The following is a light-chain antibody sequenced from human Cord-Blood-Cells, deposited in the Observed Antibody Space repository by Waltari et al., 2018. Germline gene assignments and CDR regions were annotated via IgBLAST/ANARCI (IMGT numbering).Light chain of an antibody. V-gene: IGLV3-10*01. Sequence: SYDLTQPPSVSVSPGQTARITCSGDALPKKYAYLYKQKSGQAPVLVIYEDSKRPSGIPERFSGSSSGTMATLTISGAQVEDEADYYCYSTDSSGNHSWVFGTGTKVTVL. CDR2: EDS. CDR1: ALPKKY. J-gene: IGLJ1*01. CDR3: YSTDSSGNHSWV.